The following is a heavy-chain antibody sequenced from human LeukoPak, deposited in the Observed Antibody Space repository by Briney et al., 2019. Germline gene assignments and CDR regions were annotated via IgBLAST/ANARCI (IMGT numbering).Heavy chain of an antibody. D-gene: IGHD6-19*01. CDR3: TTDASYSSGWYQSYYFDY. J-gene: IGHJ4*02. V-gene: IGHV3-15*01. Sequence: GGSLRLSCAASGFTFSKAWMSWVRQAPGKGLEWVGRIKSKTDGGTTDYAAPVKGRFTISRDDSKNTLYLQMNSLKTEDTAVYYCTTDASYSSGWYQSYYFDYWGQGTLDTVSS. CDR1: GFTFSKAW. CDR2: IKSKTDGGTT.